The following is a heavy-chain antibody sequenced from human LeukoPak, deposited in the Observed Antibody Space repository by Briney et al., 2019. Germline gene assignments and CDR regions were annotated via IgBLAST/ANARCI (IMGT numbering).Heavy chain of an antibody. CDR2: INHSGST. CDR3: ARHSTVTTFWFDP. V-gene: IGHV4-34*01. Sequence: GSLILSCAASGFTLSSYAMSWVRQAPGKGLEWTGEINHSGSTNYNPSLRSRVTISVDTSKSQFSLKLSSVTAADTAVYYCARHSTVTTFWFDPWGQGTLVTVSS. J-gene: IGHJ5*02. D-gene: IGHD4-17*01. CDR1: GFTLSSYA.